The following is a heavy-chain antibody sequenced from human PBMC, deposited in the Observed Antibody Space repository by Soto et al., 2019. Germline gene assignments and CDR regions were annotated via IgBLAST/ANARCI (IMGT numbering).Heavy chain of an antibody. V-gene: IGHV1-46*01. CDR1: GYTFTSYY. CDR2: INPSGGST. D-gene: IGHD4-17*01. Sequence: ASVKVSCKASGYTFTSYYMHWVRQAPGQGLEWMGIINPSGGSTSYAQKFQGRVTMTRDTSTSTVYMELSSLRSEDTAVYYCARTYSDSGGPNPSYYYYGMDVWGQGTTVTVS. CDR3: ARTYSDSGGPNPSYYYYGMDV. J-gene: IGHJ6*02.